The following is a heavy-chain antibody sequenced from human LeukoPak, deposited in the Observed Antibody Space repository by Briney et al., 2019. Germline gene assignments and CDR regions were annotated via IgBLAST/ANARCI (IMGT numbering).Heavy chain of an antibody. V-gene: IGHV3-74*01. D-gene: IGHD4-17*01. CDR2: INSVGTST. J-gene: IGHJ4*02. CDR3: AKDSRWDGDCIDY. CDR1: GFTFSSSW. Sequence: GGSLRLSCVASGFTFSSSWLHWVRQAPGQGLVWVSRINSVGTSTVYADSVRGRFTISRDDANNTLYLQMNSLRAEDTAVYYCAKDSRWDGDCIDYWGQGTLVTVSS.